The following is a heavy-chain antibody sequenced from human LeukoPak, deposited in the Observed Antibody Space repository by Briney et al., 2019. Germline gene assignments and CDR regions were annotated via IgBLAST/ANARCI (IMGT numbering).Heavy chain of an antibody. CDR3: ARALPEYDAFDI. CDR2: ISWNSGSI. Sequence: GGSLRLSCAASGFTFDDYAMHWVRQAPGKGLEWVSGISWNSGSIGYVDSVKGRFTISRDNAKNSLYLQMNSLRAEDTAVYYCARALPEYDAFDIWGQGTMVTVSS. D-gene: IGHD6-6*01. J-gene: IGHJ3*02. CDR1: GFTFDDYA. V-gene: IGHV3-9*01.